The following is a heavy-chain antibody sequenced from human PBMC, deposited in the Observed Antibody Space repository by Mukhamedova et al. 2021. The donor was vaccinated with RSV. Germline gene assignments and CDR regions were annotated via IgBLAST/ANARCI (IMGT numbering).Heavy chain of an antibody. CDR3: ARADGGSGDNWFDP. V-gene: IGHV4-59*01. CDR2: IHHTGFT. Sequence: IRQPPGKGPEWLACIHHTGFTNYNPSLQSRVTISVDTSKNKISLNLRSVTAADTAVYYCARADGGSGDNWFDPWGRGTLGTVSS. D-gene: IGHD3-10*01. J-gene: IGHJ5*02.